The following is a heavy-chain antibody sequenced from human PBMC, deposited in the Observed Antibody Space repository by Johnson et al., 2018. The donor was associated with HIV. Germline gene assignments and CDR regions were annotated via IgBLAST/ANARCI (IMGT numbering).Heavy chain of an antibody. CDR1: GFPFNNYA. D-gene: IGHD7-27*01. J-gene: IGHJ3*02. Sequence: VQLVESGGGLVQPGGSLRLSCAASGFPFNNYAMTWVRQAPGKGLEWVSGVVGSGASTYYADSVKGRFTISRDNSKNTLYLQMNSLRAEDTAVYYCAKVVTGEDDAFDIWGQGTMVTVSS. V-gene: IGHV3-23*04. CDR3: AKVVTGEDDAFDI. CDR2: VVGSGAST.